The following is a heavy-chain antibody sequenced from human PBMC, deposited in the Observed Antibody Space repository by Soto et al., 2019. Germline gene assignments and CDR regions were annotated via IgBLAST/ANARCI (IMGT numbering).Heavy chain of an antibody. CDR3: ARGPSSFYYDSSAYQNLFDS. Sequence: XGSLRLSCAASGFSFSRYSMNWVRQAPGKGLQWISYIISSSSTIYYIDSVKARFAISRDNAMNSLYLQMNSLRDEDTAIYYCARGPSSFYYDSSAYQNLFDSWGQGDLVTVSS. CDR2: IISSSSTI. CDR1: GFSFSRYS. J-gene: IGHJ4*02. D-gene: IGHD3-22*01. V-gene: IGHV3-48*02.